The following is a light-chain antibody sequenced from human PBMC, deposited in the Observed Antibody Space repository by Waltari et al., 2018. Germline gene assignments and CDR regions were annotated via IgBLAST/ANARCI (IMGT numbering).Light chain of an antibody. CDR2: NEN. CDR3: AVWDDSLGGV. J-gene: IGLJ3*02. Sequence: QSVLTQPPSVSGTPGQRVTISCSGSNSNIGSNFVNWYQQLPGKAPKLLIYNENQGPSGVPDRFSASKSGTSAALAITGLQSEDEADYYCAVWDDSLGGVFGGGTKLTVL. CDR1: NSNIGSNF. V-gene: IGLV1-44*01.